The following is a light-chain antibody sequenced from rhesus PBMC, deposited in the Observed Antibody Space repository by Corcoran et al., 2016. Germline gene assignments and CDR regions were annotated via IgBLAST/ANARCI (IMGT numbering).Light chain of an antibody. Sequence: QVILTQSPASLSLSPGERATLSCRASQSVSSYLAWYQQKPGQAPKLLISGASRRATGIPDRFSGSGSGTEFTLTISSLEAEDFGVYYWQKYSSPPLTFGGGTKVEVK. J-gene: IGKJ4*01. V-gene: IGKV3-53*02. CDR3: QKYSSPPLT. CDR1: QSVSSY. CDR2: GAS.